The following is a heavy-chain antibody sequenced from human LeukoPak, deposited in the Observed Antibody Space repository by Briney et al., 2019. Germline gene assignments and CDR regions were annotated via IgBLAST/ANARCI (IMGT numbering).Heavy chain of an antibody. D-gene: IGHD6-19*01. Sequence: ASVKVSCKASGGTFSSYAISWVRQAPGQGLEWMGRIIPIFGIANYAQKFQGRVTITADKSTSTAYMELNSLRSEDTAVYYCARGVWSSHNKEYFFDFWGQGTLVTVSS. CDR3: ARGVWSSHNKEYFFDF. V-gene: IGHV1-69*04. CDR1: GGTFSSYA. J-gene: IGHJ4*02. CDR2: IIPIFGIA.